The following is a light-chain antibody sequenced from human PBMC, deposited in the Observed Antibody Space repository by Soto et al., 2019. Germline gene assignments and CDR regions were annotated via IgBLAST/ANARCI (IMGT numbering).Light chain of an antibody. CDR3: QQYYTTPPMYT. Sequence: DIVMTQSPDSLAVSLGERATINCKSSQNNENYLAWYQQKPGQPPKLLIYWASTRESGVPDRFSGSGSGTDFTLTISSLQAEDVAVYYCQQYYTTPPMYTFGQGTKVEIK. CDR2: WAS. CDR1: QNNENY. V-gene: IGKV4-1*01. J-gene: IGKJ2*01.